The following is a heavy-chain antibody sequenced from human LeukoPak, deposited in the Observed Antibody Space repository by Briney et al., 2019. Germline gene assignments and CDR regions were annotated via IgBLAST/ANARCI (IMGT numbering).Heavy chain of an antibody. J-gene: IGHJ3*02. Sequence: PGVSLRLSCTASGFTFSTYNMHWVRQPTGKGLEWISAVGTAGDTYYPGSVKGRFTISRVNAKNSLFLQMNSLRVGDTAVYYCGRRGDSRGYYVAFDIWGQKTMLTVSS. V-gene: IGHV3-13*01. CDR3: GRRGDSRGYYVAFDI. D-gene: IGHD3-22*01. CDR1: GFTFSTYN. CDR2: VGTAGDT.